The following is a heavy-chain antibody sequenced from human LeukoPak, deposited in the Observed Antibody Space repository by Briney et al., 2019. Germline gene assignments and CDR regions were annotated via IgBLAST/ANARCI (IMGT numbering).Heavy chain of an antibody. CDR3: ARDAVGGYCSGGSCPGDYFDY. CDR2: INPSGDST. V-gene: IGHV1-46*01. Sequence: ASVKVSCKASGYTFTSYYMHWVRQAPGQGLEWMGIINPSGDSTSYAQKFQGRVTMTRDTSTSTVYMELSSLRSEDTAVYYCARDAVGGYCSGGSCPGDYFDYWGQGTLVTVSS. D-gene: IGHD2-15*01. J-gene: IGHJ4*02. CDR1: GYTFTSYY.